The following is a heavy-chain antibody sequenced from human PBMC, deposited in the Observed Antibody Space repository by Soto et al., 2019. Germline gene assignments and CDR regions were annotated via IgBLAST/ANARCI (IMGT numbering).Heavy chain of an antibody. J-gene: IGHJ4*02. D-gene: IGHD6-19*01. CDR3: ARSGDSGWNYLDY. CDR1: GYSFISYD. V-gene: IGHV1-18*01. Sequence: QVHLVQSGPEVKKPGASVKVSCKASGYSFISYDITWVRQAPGQGLEWMGWISAYTGNTNYAQKFPGRVTMTTDTSTSTAYMELRSLRSDDTAVYYCARSGDSGWNYLDYWGQGTLVTVSS. CDR2: ISAYTGNT.